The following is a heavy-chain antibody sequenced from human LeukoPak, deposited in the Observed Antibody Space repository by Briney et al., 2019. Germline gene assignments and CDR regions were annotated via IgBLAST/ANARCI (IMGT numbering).Heavy chain of an antibody. V-gene: IGHV3-53*01. CDR3: ARDTYYYDSGGYYSDY. Sequence: PGGSLRLSCAASGFTVSSNYMSWVRQAPGKGLEWVSVIYSGGSTYYADSVKGRFTISRDNSKNTLYLQMNSLRAEDTAVYYCARDTYYYDSGGYYSDYWGQGTLVTVSP. CDR2: IYSGGST. J-gene: IGHJ4*02. CDR1: GFTVSSNY. D-gene: IGHD3-22*01.